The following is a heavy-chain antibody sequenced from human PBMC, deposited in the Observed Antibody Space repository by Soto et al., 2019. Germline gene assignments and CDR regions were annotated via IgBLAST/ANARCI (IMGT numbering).Heavy chain of an antibody. CDR2: INHSGST. CDR1: GGSFSGYY. J-gene: IGHJ3*02. Sequence: QVQLQQWGAGLLKPSETLSLTCAVYGGSFSGYYWSWIRQPPGKGLEWIGEINHSGSTNYNPSLKSRVTISVDTSRSQFSLKLSSVTAADTAVYYCARHRWSNADAFDIWGQGTMVTVSS. D-gene: IGHD2-15*01. V-gene: IGHV4-34*01. CDR3: ARHRWSNADAFDI.